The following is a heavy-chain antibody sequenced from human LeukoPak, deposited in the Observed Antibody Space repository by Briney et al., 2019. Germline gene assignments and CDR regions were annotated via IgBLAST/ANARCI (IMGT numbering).Heavy chain of an antibody. CDR3: QRGLTV. V-gene: IGHV3-48*03. CDR2: ISSRGSTT. J-gene: IGHJ4*02. D-gene: IGHD4-11*01. CDR1: GFTFSTYE. Sequence: GGSLRLSCAASGFTFSTYEMNWVRQAPVKGPEWVSYISSRGSTTYYADSVKGRFTISRDNAKNSLYLQMNSLRAEDTAVYYCQRGLTVGGQGTLVTVSS.